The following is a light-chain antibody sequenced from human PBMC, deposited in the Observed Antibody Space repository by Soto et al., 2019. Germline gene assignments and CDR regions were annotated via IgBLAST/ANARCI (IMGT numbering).Light chain of an antibody. CDR1: QSLLHSNGYNY. Sequence: DIVMTQSPLSLPVTPGEPASISCRSSQSLLHSNGYNYLDWYLQQPGQSPQLLIYLGSNRASGVPDRFSGSGSGTDFRLKIIRGEAEDVGVYYCMQALQTPLTFGQGTKLEIK. CDR3: MQALQTPLT. J-gene: IGKJ2*01. CDR2: LGS. V-gene: IGKV2-28*01.